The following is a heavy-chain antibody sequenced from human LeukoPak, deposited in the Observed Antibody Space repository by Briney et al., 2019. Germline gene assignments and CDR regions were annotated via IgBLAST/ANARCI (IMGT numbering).Heavy chain of an antibody. D-gene: IGHD6-19*01. CDR1: GFTFSSYG. CDR2: IRYDGSNK. V-gene: IGHV3-30*02. CDR3: ARGGKTAVVGTRSPQYFHH. Sequence: PGGSLRLSCAASGFTFSSYGMHWVRQAPGKGLEWVTFIRYDGSNKYYADSVKGRFTISRDNSKNTLYLQMNSLRAEDTAVYYCARGGKTAVVGTRSPQYFHHWGQGTLVTVSS. J-gene: IGHJ1*01.